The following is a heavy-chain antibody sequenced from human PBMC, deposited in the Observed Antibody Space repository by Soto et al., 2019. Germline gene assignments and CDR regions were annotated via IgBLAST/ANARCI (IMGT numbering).Heavy chain of an antibody. D-gene: IGHD5-18*01. J-gene: IGHJ6*02. CDR1: GGSISSGDYY. CDR2: IYYSGST. CDR3: ARASQSRQLYYYYYGMDV. Sequence: QVQLQESGPGLVKPSQTLSLTCTVSGGSISSGDYYWSWIRQPPGKGLEWIGYIYYSGSTYYNPSLKSRVTISVDTSKNQFSLKLSSVTAADTAVYYCARASQSRQLYYYYYGMDVWGQGTTVTVSS. V-gene: IGHV4-30-4*01.